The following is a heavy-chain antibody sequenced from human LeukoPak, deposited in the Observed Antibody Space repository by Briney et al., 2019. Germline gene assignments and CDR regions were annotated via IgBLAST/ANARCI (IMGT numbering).Heavy chain of an antibody. Sequence: GRSLRLSCAASGFTFSSYAIHWVRQAPGKGLEWVSSISSSSTYIYYADSVKGRFTISRDNAKNSLYLQMNSLRAEDTAVYYCARDFPTVTTAGAFDMWGQGTMVTVSS. CDR1: GFTFSSYA. CDR3: ARDFPTVTTAGAFDM. V-gene: IGHV3-21*01. D-gene: IGHD4-17*01. CDR2: ISSSSTYI. J-gene: IGHJ3*02.